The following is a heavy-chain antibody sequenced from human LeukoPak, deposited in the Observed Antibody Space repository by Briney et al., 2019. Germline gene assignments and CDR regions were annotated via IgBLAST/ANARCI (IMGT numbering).Heavy chain of an antibody. J-gene: IGHJ4*02. V-gene: IGHV4-38-2*02. CDR2: IYHSGST. Sequence: SETLSLTCTVSGYSISSGYYWGWVRQPPGKGLEWIGSIYHSGSTYYNPSLKSRVTISVDTSKNRFSLKLSSVTAADTAVYYCASTEGATYNFDYWGQGTLVTVSS. CDR3: ASTEGATYNFDY. CDR1: GYSISSGYY. D-gene: IGHD1-26*01.